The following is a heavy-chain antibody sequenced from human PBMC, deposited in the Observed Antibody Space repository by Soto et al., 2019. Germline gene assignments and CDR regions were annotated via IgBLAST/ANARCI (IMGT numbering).Heavy chain of an antibody. CDR3: ACIAVAGMVVDY. Sequence: ASVKVSCKASGYTFTSYYMHWVRQAPGQGLEWMGIINPSGGSTSYAQKFQGRVTMTRDTSTSTVYMELSSLRSEDTAVYYCACIAVAGMVVDYWGQGTLVTVSS. V-gene: IGHV1-46*03. D-gene: IGHD6-19*01. CDR2: INPSGGST. J-gene: IGHJ4*02. CDR1: GYTFTSYY.